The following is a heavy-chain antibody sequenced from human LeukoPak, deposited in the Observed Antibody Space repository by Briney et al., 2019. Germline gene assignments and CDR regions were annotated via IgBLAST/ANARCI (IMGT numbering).Heavy chain of an antibody. V-gene: IGHV4-4*07. CDR3: ARDRSCGGDCYSFDY. D-gene: IGHD2-21*01. CDR2: IYTSGST. CDR1: GGSFSGYY. J-gene: IGHJ4*02. Sequence: SETLSLTCGVSGGSFSGYYWSWIRQSPGKGLEWIGRIYTSGSTNYNPSLKSRVTMSVDTSKNQFSLKLSSVTAADTAVYYCARDRSCGGDCYSFDYWGQGTLVTVSS.